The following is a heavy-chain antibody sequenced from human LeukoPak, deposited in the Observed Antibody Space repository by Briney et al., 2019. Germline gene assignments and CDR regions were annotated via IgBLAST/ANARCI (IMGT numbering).Heavy chain of an antibody. CDR2: IYYSGSA. J-gene: IGHJ4*02. Sequence: SETLSLTCTVSGGSISSSSYYWGWIRQPPGKGLEWIGSIYYSGSAYYNPSLKSRVTISVDTSKNQFSLRLTSVTAADTAVYYCAKAAYYDILTGYSFDYWGQGTLVTVSS. CDR3: AKAAYYDILTGYSFDY. D-gene: IGHD3-9*01. V-gene: IGHV4-39*07. CDR1: GGSISSSSYY.